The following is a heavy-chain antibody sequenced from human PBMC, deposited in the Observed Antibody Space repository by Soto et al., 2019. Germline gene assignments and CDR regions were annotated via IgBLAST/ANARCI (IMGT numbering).Heavy chain of an antibody. Sequence: GGSLRLSCAASGFTFSSYWMSWVRQAPGKGLEWVANIKQDGSEKYYVDSVKGRFTISRDNAKNSLYLQMNSLRVEDTAIYYSVRNPTRSPHYWGPGTLVTV. V-gene: IGHV3-7*03. CDR3: VRNPTRSPHY. CDR2: IKQDGSEK. CDR1: GFTFSSYW. J-gene: IGHJ4*02. D-gene: IGHD1-1*01.